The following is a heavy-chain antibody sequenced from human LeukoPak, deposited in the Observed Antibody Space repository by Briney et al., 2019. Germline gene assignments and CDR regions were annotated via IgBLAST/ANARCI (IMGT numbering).Heavy chain of an antibody. CDR1: GFTFSIYG. V-gene: IGHV3-33*08. Sequence: PGGSLRLSCAASGFTFSIYGMHWVRQAPGKGLEWVAVIWYDGSNKYYAASVKGRFTISRDNSKNTLYLQMNSLRAEDTAVYYCARSIAVAGPWDYWGQGTLVTVSS. CDR3: ARSIAVAGPWDY. CDR2: IWYDGSNK. J-gene: IGHJ4*02. D-gene: IGHD6-19*01.